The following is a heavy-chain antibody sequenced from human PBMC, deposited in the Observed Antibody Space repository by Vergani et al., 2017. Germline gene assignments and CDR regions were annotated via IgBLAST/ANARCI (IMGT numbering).Heavy chain of an antibody. D-gene: IGHD6-13*01. Sequence: QVQLVQSGAEVKKPGSSVKVSCKASGGTFSSYAISWVRQAPGQGLEWMGWISAYNGNTNYAQKLQGRVTMTTDTSTSTAYMELRSLRSDDTAVYYCARDPGIAAGPYYFDYWGQGTLVTVSS. CDR1: GGTFSSYA. CDR2: ISAYNGNT. J-gene: IGHJ4*02. V-gene: IGHV1-18*01. CDR3: ARDPGIAAGPYYFDY.